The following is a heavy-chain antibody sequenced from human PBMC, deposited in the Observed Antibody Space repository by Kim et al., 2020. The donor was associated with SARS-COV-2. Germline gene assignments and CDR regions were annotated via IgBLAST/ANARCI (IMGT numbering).Heavy chain of an antibody. CDR1: GGSISSYY. D-gene: IGHD5-12*01. V-gene: IGHV4-59*13. CDR3: ARERHGRDGYIEYYFDY. Sequence: SETLSLTCTVSGGSISSYYWSWIRQPPGKGLEWIGYIYYSGSTNYNPSLKSRVTISVDTSKNQFSLKLSSVTAADTAVYYCARERHGRDGYIEYYFDYWGQGTLVTVSS. J-gene: IGHJ4*02. CDR2: IYYSGST.